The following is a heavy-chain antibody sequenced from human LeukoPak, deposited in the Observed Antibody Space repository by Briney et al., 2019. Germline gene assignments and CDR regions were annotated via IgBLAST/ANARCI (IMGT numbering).Heavy chain of an antibody. Sequence: GGSLRLSCAASRFTFSSYGMHWVRQAPGKGLEWVAVIWYDGSNKYYADSVKGRFTISRDNSKNTLYLQMNSLRAEDTAVYYCARASAMVREPYGMDVWGQGTTVTVSS. J-gene: IGHJ6*02. D-gene: IGHD5-18*01. CDR2: IWYDGSNK. V-gene: IGHV3-33*01. CDR1: RFTFSSYG. CDR3: ARASAMVREPYGMDV.